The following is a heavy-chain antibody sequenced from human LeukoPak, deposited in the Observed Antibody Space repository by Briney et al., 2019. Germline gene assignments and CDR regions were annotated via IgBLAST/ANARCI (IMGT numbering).Heavy chain of an antibody. J-gene: IGHJ6*03. V-gene: IGHV4-59*01. CDR1: GGSISSYY. D-gene: IGHD2-2*01. CDR3: ARGYQTYYYYYMDV. CDR2: VYYSGST. Sequence: SETLSLTCTVSGGSISSYYWSWIRQPPGKGLEWIGHVYYSGSTNYNPSLKSRVVMSVETSNNQFSLKLSSVTAADTALYYCARGYQTYYYYYMDVWGKGTTVTVSS.